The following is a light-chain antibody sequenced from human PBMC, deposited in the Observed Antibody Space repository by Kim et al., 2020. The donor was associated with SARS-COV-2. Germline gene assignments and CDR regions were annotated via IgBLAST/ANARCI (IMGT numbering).Light chain of an antibody. Sequence: PGQTARITCSGDALPRQYAYWFQQKPGQAPVVVIFEDTERPSGIPERFSGSTSGTTVTLTISGVQAEDEAVYYCQSADSSDTFWVFGGGTQLTVL. V-gene: IGLV3-25*03. CDR3: QSADSSDTFWV. CDR1: ALPRQY. J-gene: IGLJ3*02. CDR2: EDT.